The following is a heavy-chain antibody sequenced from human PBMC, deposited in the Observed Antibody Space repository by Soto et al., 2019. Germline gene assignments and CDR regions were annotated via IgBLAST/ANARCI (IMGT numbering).Heavy chain of an antibody. Sequence: SETLSLTCPVSGGSISGYYWSWIRQPPGKGLEWIGNVYYSGGAKYNPSVKRRVSISVDTSKNQFSLNLSSVTAADTAVYYCTRDGDGRMTTNPYYYYGMDVWGPGSTVTVSS. D-gene: IGHD2-21*02. CDR3: TRDGDGRMTTNPYYYYGMDV. J-gene: IGHJ6*02. CDR2: VYYSGGA. V-gene: IGHV4-59*01. CDR1: GGSISGYY.